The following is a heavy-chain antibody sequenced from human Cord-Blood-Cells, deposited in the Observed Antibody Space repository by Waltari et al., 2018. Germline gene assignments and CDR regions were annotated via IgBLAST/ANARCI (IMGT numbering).Heavy chain of an antibody. CDR3: ARGYYDSSGYYYY. Sequence: ELQLGESGGGLVQPGGSLSLSVSASGFTFRSSWMSWVRQAPGKGLEWVANIKQDGSEKYYVDSVKGRFTISRDNAKNSLYLQMNSLRAEDTAVYYCARGYYDSSGYYYYWGQGTLVTVSS. J-gene: IGHJ4*02. CDR1: GFTFRSSW. D-gene: IGHD3-22*01. V-gene: IGHV3-7*01. CDR2: IKQDGSEK.